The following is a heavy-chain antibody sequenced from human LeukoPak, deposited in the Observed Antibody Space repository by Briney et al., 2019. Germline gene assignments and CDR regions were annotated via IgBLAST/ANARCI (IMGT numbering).Heavy chain of an antibody. J-gene: IGHJ6*03. CDR2: IYYSGST. D-gene: IGHD5-18*01. CDR3: ARTTEGGYTYGYFYYYYMDV. CDR1: GGSISSYY. Sequence: SETLSLTCTVSGGSISSYYWSWIRQPPGKGLEWLGYIYYSGSTNYNPSLKSRVTISVDTSKNQFSLKLTSVTAADTAVYYCARTTEGGYTYGYFYYYYMDVWGKGTTVTISS. V-gene: IGHV4-59*01.